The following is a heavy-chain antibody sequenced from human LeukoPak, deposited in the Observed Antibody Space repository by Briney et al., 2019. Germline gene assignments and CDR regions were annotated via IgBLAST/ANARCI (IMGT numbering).Heavy chain of an antibody. Sequence: GESLKISCKTSGYSFTSYCIGWVRQMSGRGLEWMGIICPGDSDTRYSPSFQGQVTISADKSLRTAYPQWSSLNASDTAMYYCARHGANGVWGNDYWGQGTLVTVSS. D-gene: IGHD2-8*01. CDR2: ICPGDSDT. V-gene: IGHV5-51*01. J-gene: IGHJ4*02. CDR1: GYSFTSYC. CDR3: ARHGANGVWGNDY.